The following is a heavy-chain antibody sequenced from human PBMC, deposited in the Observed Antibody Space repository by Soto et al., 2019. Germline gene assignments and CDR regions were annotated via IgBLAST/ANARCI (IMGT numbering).Heavy chain of an antibody. D-gene: IGHD6-13*01. CDR1: GGTFSSYA. Sequence: SVKVSCKASGGTFSSYAISWVRQAPGQGLEWMGGIIPIFGTANYAQKFQGRVTITADESTSTAYMELSSLRSEDTAVYYCARGGIAAAGADNWFDPWGQGTLATVSS. CDR2: IIPIFGTA. J-gene: IGHJ5*02. V-gene: IGHV1-69*13. CDR3: ARGGIAAAGADNWFDP.